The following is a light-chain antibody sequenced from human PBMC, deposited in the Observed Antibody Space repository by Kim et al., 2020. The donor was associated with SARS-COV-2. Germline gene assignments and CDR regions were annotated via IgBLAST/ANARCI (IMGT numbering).Light chain of an antibody. V-gene: IGKV1-8*01. CDR3: QQYYSYPPT. CDR2: AAS. J-gene: IGKJ1*01. CDR1: QGISSY. Sequence: GDRVTIACRASQGISSYLAWYQQKPGKAPKLLIYAASTLLSGVPSRCSGSGSGTDFTLTISCLQSEDFATYYCQQYYSYPPTFGQGTKVDIK.